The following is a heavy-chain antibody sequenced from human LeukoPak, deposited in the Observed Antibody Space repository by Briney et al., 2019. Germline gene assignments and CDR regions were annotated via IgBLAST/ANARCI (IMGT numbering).Heavy chain of an antibody. Sequence: SQTLSLTCAISGDSVSSNSAAWNWIRQSPSGGLEWLGRTYYRSMWNHVYAVSVKTRLTLNPDTSKNQFSLQLNSVTAADTAVYYCARGGFHYYYYGMDVWGQGTTVTVSS. CDR3: ARGGFHYYYYGMDV. J-gene: IGHJ6*02. CDR2: TYYRSMWNH. CDR1: GDSVSSNSAA. V-gene: IGHV6-1*01.